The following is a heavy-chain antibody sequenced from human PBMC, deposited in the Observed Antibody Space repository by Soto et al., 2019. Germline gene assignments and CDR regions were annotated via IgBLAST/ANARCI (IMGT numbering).Heavy chain of an antibody. D-gene: IGHD6-19*01. CDR1: GFTFSDYA. V-gene: IGHV3-30*18. CDR3: AKGGRQWLVTSDFNY. CDR2: VSHDGRNT. Sequence: VQLVESGGGVVQPGRSLRLSCAASGFTFSDYAMHWVRQAPGKGLEWVAVVSHDGRNTHYEDSVKGRFTISRDSSKNTVSLEMTNLRAEDTAVYYCAKGGRQWLVTSDFNYWGQGALVTVSS. J-gene: IGHJ4*02.